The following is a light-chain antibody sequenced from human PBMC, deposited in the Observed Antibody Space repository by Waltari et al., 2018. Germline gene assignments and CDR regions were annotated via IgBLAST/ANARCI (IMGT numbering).Light chain of an antibody. Sequence: DIVMTQSPDSLAVPLGERANTNCKSSQSVLYSSNNKNYLAWYHQKPGQPPKLLIYWASTRESGVPGRFSGSGSGTDFTLTISSLQAEDVAVYYCQQYYSTPYTFGQGTKLEIK. J-gene: IGKJ2*01. CDR3: QQYYSTPYT. V-gene: IGKV4-1*01. CDR1: QSVLYSSNNKNY. CDR2: WAS.